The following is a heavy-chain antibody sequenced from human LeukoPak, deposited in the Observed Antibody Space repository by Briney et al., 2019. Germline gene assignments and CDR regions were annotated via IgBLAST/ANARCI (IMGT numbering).Heavy chain of an antibody. V-gene: IGHV4-59*01. CDR3: AREAGRTGDGPLDY. D-gene: IGHD7-27*01. CDR2: IYYSGST. CDR1: GGSISSYY. Sequence: SETLSLTCTVSGGSISSYYWSWIRQPPGKGLDLNGYIYYSGSTNYNPSLKSRVTISVDTSKNQFSLKLSSVTAADTAVYYCAREAGRTGDGPLDYWGQGTLVTVSS. J-gene: IGHJ4*02.